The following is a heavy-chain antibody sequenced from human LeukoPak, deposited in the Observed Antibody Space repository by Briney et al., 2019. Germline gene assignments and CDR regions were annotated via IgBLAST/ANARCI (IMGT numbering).Heavy chain of an antibody. CDR1: GFTFTSSA. D-gene: IGHD3-10*01. J-gene: IGHJ4*02. V-gene: IGHV1-58*01. CDR2: IVVGSGNT. Sequence: ASVKVSCKASGFTFTSSAVQWVRQARRQRLEWIGWIVVGSGNTNYAQKFQERVTITRDMSTSTAYMELSSLRSEDTAVYYCAAGYGSGSLFDYWGQGTLVTVSS. CDR3: AAGYGSGSLFDY.